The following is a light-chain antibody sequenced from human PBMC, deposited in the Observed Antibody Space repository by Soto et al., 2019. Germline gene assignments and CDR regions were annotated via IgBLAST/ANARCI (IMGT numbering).Light chain of an antibody. CDR3: TKAVRPRT. Sequence: GKTASISCRSSQSLLHSNGYNYLDWYLQKPGQSPQLLIYLGSYRASGVPDRFSGSGSCTDFTLKIRRVEAEDFGASACTKAVRPRTSAQGTRWIP. V-gene: IGKV2-28*01. J-gene: IGKJ1*01. CDR1: QSLLHSNGYNY. CDR2: LGS.